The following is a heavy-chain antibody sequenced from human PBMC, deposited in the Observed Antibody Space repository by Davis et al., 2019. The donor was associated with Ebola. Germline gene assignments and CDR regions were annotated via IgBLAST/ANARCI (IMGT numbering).Heavy chain of an antibody. J-gene: IGHJ4*02. D-gene: IGHD6-19*01. CDR2: ISAYNGHT. CDR3: ARGRNGGWDFDY. CDR1: GYTVNSHG. V-gene: IGHV1-18*01. Sequence: ASVKVSCKASGYTVNSHGISWVRQAPGQGLEWMAWISAYNGHTHYAQTFQGRLTLTTDTSTSTVYMELRSLTYDDTAEYYCARGRNGGWDFDYWGQGTRVTVSS.